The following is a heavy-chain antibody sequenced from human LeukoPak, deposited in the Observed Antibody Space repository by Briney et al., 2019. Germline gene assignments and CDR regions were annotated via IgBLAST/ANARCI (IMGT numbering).Heavy chain of an antibody. Sequence: SETLSLTCTVSGYSISSGYYWGWIRQPPGKGLEWIGSIYHSGSTYYNPSLKSRVTISVDTSKNQFSLKLSSVTAADTAVYYCASRYNWNYEPSFDYWGQGTLVTVSS. V-gene: IGHV4-38-2*02. CDR3: ASRYNWNYEPSFDY. CDR1: GYSISSGYY. J-gene: IGHJ4*02. D-gene: IGHD1-7*01. CDR2: IYHSGST.